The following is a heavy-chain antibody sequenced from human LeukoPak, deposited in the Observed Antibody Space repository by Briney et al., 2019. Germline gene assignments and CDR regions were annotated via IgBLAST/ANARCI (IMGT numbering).Heavy chain of an antibody. J-gene: IGHJ5*02. Sequence: SETLSLTCTVSGASISSYSWNWIRQPPGKGLEWIGETAHSGSTNYNPSLMSRVTISVDTSKNQFSLKMTSVTAADTAVYYCARHRDARWFDPWGQGTLVTVSS. CDR1: GASISSYS. CDR2: TAHSGST. CDR3: ARHRDARWFDP. D-gene: IGHD2-2*01. V-gene: IGHV4-59*08.